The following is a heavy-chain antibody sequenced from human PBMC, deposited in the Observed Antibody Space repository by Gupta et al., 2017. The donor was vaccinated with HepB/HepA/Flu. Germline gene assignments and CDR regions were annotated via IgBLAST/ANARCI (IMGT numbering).Heavy chain of an antibody. J-gene: IGHJ4*02. V-gene: IGHV3-33*01. CDR3: AGGSGYNWSYFDY. Sequence: QVQLVQSGGGVVQPGRSLGLLCVASGFTFNVFGMHWVSQAPGKGLDWVAIRLHDGSKKSCVDSVKCRFSITRYDSECRDNLRMNSLRAVDTAVYYGAGGSGYNWSYFDYWGQGILVTVSS. CDR2: RLHDGSKK. CDR1: GFTFNVFG. D-gene: IGHD1-1*01.